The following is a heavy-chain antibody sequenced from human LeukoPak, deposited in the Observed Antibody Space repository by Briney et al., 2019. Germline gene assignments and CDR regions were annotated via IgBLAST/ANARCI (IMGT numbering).Heavy chain of an antibody. CDR1: GFTFSDYY. CDR3: ARVTRYFDSSGSTGRYFDY. Sequence: KAGGSLRLSCAASGFTFSDYYMSWIRQAPGKGLEWVSYISSSGSTIYYADSVKGRFTISRDNAKNSLYLQMNRLRAGDTAVYYCARVTRYFDSSGSTGRYFDYWGPGIQVTVSS. CDR2: ISSSGSTI. D-gene: IGHD3-22*01. V-gene: IGHV3-11*04. J-gene: IGHJ4*02.